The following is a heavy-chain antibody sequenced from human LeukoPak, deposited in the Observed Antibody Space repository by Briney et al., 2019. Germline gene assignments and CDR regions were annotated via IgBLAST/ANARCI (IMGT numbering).Heavy chain of an antibody. D-gene: IGHD2/OR15-2a*01. CDR2: ISSSSSYI. Sequence: GGSLRLSCAASGFTFSSYSMNWVRQAPGKGLEWVSSISSSSSYIYYADSVKGRFTISRDNAKNSLYLQMNSLRAEDTAVYYCAKAAMYSNRWTPFDDWGQGTLVTVSS. J-gene: IGHJ4*02. CDR3: AKAAMYSNRWTPFDD. CDR1: GFTFSSYS. V-gene: IGHV3-21*01.